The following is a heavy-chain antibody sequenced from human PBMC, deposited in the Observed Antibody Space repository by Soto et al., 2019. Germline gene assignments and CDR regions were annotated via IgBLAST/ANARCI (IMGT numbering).Heavy chain of an antibody. D-gene: IGHD3-16*01. CDR1: GYSVASISAA. J-gene: IGHJ6*02. V-gene: IGHV6-1*01. Sequence: SHTLSLPCDISGYSVASISAAWNLIRQSPSRGLEWLGRTYYRSKWIHEYTVSMESRITINPDTSKNQFSLHIYSVTPEDTAVYYCAGVVWFRGMDVWGQGTPVTVSS. CDR3: AGVVWFRGMDV. CDR2: TYYRSKWIH.